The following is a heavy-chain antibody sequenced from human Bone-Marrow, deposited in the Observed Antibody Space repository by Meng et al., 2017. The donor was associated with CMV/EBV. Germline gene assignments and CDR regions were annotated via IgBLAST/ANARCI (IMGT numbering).Heavy chain of an antibody. Sequence: SETLSLTCTVSGGSISSSSYYWGWIRQPPGKGLEWIGSIYYSGSTYYIPSLKSRVTISVDTSKNQFSLKLSSVTAADTAVYYCARFALLGDSSGYLFDYWGQGTLVTVSS. D-gene: IGHD3-22*01. CDR3: ARFALLGDSSGYLFDY. CDR1: GGSISSSSYY. J-gene: IGHJ4*02. V-gene: IGHV4-39*01. CDR2: IYYSGST.